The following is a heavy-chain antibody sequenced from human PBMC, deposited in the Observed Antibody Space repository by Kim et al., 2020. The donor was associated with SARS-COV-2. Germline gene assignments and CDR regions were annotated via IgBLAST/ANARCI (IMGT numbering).Heavy chain of an antibody. CDR2: ISAYNGNT. Sequence: ASVKVSCKASGYTFTSYGISWVRQAPGQGLEWMGWISAYNGNTNYAQKLQGRVTMTTDTSTSTAYMELRSLRSDDTAVYYCAKTRGYYDFWSGYYEWDAFDIWGQGTMVTVSS. V-gene: IGHV1-18*01. J-gene: IGHJ3*02. D-gene: IGHD3-3*01. CDR1: GYTFTSYG. CDR3: AKTRGYYDFWSGYYEWDAFDI.